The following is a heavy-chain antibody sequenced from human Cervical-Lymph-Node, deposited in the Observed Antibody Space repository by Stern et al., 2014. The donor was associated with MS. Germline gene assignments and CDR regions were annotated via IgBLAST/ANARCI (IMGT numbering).Heavy chain of an antibody. J-gene: IGHJ6*02. Sequence: VQLVESGGGVVQPGRSLRLSCAASGFTFSYSTMHWVRQAPGKGLEWVATVSYDGSDEYYPDSVKGRFTISRDNYKNTLYLQVNSLRAEDTGVYFCARDRTVTTYYYYYGMDVWGQGTTVTVSS. CDR2: VSYDGSDE. CDR1: GFTFSYST. V-gene: IGHV3-30*04. CDR3: ARDRTVTTYYYYYGMDV. D-gene: IGHD4-11*01.